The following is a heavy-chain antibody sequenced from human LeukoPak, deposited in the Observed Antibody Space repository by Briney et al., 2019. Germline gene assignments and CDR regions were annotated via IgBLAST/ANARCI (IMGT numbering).Heavy chain of an antibody. CDR1: GGSISSSSYY. CDR2: IYYSGST. J-gene: IGHJ4*02. CDR3: ARLVESIAVASANEGG. D-gene: IGHD6-19*01. Sequence: SETLSLTCTVPGGSISSSSYYWGWIRQPPGKGLEWIGSIYYSGSTYYNPSLKSRVTISVDTSKNQFSLKLSSVTAADTAVYYCARLVESIAVASANEGGWGQGTLVTASS. V-gene: IGHV4-39*01.